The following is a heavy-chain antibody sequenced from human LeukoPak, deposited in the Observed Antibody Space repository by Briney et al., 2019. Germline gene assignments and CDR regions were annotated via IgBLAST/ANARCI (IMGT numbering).Heavy chain of an antibody. CDR3: ARDVRKRLAPYYYMDV. CDR2: IYHSGST. V-gene: IGHV4-4*02. D-gene: IGHD6-19*01. J-gene: IGHJ6*03. Sequence: PSETLSLTCAVSGGSISSSNWWSWVRQPPGKGLEWIGEIYHSGSTNYNPSLKSRVTISVDTSKNQFSLKLSSVTAADTAVYYCARDVRKRLAPYYYMDVWGKGTTVTVSS. CDR1: GGSISSSNW.